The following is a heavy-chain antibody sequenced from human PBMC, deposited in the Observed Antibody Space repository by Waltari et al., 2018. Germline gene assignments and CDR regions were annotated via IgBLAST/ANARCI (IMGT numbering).Heavy chain of an antibody. D-gene: IGHD6-13*01. CDR3: ASHLGHSSSWYERAFDI. V-gene: IGHV1-69*14. Sequence: QVQLVQSGAEVKKPGSSVKVSCKASGGTFSSYAISWVRQAPGQGLEWMGGIIPIFGTANYAQKFKGRVTITADKSTSTAYMELSSLRSEDTAVYYCASHLGHSSSWYERAFDIWGQGTMVTVSS. CDR1: GGTFSSYA. CDR2: IIPIFGTA. J-gene: IGHJ3*02.